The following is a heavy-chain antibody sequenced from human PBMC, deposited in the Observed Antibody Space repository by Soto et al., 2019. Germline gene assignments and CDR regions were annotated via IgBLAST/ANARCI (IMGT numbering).Heavy chain of an antibody. V-gene: IGHV1-46*01. J-gene: IGHJ5*02. D-gene: IGHD6-13*01. CDR3: ARGIIAAAGSSDWFDP. CDR2: INPSGGST. CDR1: GYTFTSYY. Sequence: QVQLVQSGAEVKKPGASVKVSCKASGYTFTSYYMHWVRQAPGQGLEWMGIINPSGGSTSYAQKFQRRVTMTRHTSTSTVYMELSSLGSEDTVVYYCARGIIAAAGSSDWFDPWGQGTLVTVSS.